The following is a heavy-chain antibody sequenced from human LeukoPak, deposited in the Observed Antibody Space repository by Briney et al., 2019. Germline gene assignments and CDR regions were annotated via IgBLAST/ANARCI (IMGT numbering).Heavy chain of an antibody. D-gene: IGHD2-15*01. CDR3: ARDLEVVDSNNWFDP. CDR2: ISAYNGNT. Sequence: ASVKVSCKASGYTFTSYGISWVRQAPGQGLEWMGWISAYNGNTSYAQKLQGRVTMTTDTSTSTAYMELRSLRSDDTAVYYCARDLEVVDSNNWFDPWGQGTLVTVSS. V-gene: IGHV1-18*01. J-gene: IGHJ5*02. CDR1: GYTFTSYG.